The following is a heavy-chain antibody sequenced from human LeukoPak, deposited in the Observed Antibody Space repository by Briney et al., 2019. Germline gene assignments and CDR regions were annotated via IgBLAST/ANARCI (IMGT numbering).Heavy chain of an antibody. J-gene: IGHJ4*02. CDR1: GGSISTYY. CDR2: VYYSGTT. V-gene: IGHV4-59*08. D-gene: IGHD3-10*01. CDR3: AKHGSGSYYSN. Sequence: PSETLSLTCTVSGGSISTYYWSWIRQPPGKGLEWIGYVYYSGTTNYNPSLKSRVIISIDTSKNQFSLRLNSVTAADTAVYYCAKHGSGSYYSNWGQGTLVTVSS.